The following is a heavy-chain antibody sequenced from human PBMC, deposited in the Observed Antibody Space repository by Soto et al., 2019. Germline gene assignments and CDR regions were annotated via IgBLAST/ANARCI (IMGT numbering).Heavy chain of an antibody. CDR1: GFTFSSYG. D-gene: IGHD3-9*01. Sequence: SLRLSCAASGFTFSSYGMHWVRQAPGKGLEWVAVIWYDGSNKYYADSVKGRFTISRDNSKNTLYLQMNSLRAEDTAVYYCARARYFDWLQYYYGMDVWGQGTTVTVSS. CDR3: ARARYFDWLQYYYGMDV. J-gene: IGHJ6*02. CDR2: IWYDGSNK. V-gene: IGHV3-33*01.